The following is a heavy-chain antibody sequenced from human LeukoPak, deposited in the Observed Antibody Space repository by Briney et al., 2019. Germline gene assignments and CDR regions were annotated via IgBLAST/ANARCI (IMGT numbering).Heavy chain of an antibody. CDR1: GFTFDDYA. CDR3: AKDSAYDFWSGMTRQLDS. Sequence: PGRSLRLSCAASGFTFDDYAMHWVRQAPGKGLEWVAFIRYDGDGSTISYTGSVKGRFTISRDNSNNTLFLQMNSLREADTGVYFCAKDSAYDFWSGMTRQLDSWGQGTLVIVSS. V-gene: IGHV3-30*02. D-gene: IGHD3-3*01. CDR2: IRYDGDGSTI. J-gene: IGHJ4*02.